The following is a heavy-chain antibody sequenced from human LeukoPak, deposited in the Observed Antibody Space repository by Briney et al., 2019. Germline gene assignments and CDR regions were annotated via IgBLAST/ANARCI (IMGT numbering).Heavy chain of an antibody. CDR2: IDASDSYT. D-gene: IGHD2-15*01. Sequence: GESLKISCKGSGYSFTTYWITWVRQMPGKGLEWMGRIDASDSYTNYSPSFQGHVTISADKSINTAYLQWSSLKASDTAMYYWARGLRGGPSGGGLDYWGQGTLVTVSS. CDR3: ARGLRGGPSGGGLDY. J-gene: IGHJ4*02. V-gene: IGHV5-10-1*01. CDR1: GYSFTTYW.